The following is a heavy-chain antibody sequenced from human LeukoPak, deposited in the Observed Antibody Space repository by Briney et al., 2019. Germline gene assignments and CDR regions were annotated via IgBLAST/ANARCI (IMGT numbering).Heavy chain of an antibody. CDR2: TSYSSKWSN. V-gene: IGHV6-1*01. Sequence: SQTLSLIGASSGDSGSTNSAGWNRNSQSPSTGLKWLGRTSYSSKWSNDYAVSVKSRISITPDTSKTQFSLHLSSVTPDDTAVYYCARAWLTTYFDPWGQGILVTVSS. CDR1: GDSGSTNSAG. D-gene: IGHD4-11*01. J-gene: IGHJ4*02. CDR3: ARAWLTTYFDP.